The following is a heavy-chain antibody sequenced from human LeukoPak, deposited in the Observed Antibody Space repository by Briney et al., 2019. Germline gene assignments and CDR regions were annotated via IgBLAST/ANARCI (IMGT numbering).Heavy chain of an antibody. D-gene: IGHD5-18*01. J-gene: IGHJ2*01. CDR1: GFTFSSYW. Sequence: PGGSLRLSCAASGFTFSSYWMSWVRQAPGKGLEWVANIKQDGSEKYYVDSVKGRFTISRDNAKNSLYLQMNSLRAEDTAVYYCARDRPTSYGIQNWYFDLWGRGTLVTVSS. CDR2: IKQDGSEK. CDR3: ARDRPTSYGIQNWYFDL. V-gene: IGHV3-7*01.